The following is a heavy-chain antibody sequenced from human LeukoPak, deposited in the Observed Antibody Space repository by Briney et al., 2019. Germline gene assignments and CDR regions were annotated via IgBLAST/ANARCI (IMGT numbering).Heavy chain of an antibody. D-gene: IGHD4-17*01. CDR1: GLTFSDTN. J-gene: IGHJ3*01. CDR3: ARRARDFGDSHAFDV. Sequence: GESLRLSCVASGLTFSDTNLAWIRQAPGKGLEWISYIRRVPTDLYYADSVKGRFTITRDNAKNSLYLQMNSLRAEDAANYYCARRARDFGDSHAFDVWGQGTMVTVSS. V-gene: IGHV3-11*01. CDR2: IRRVPTDL.